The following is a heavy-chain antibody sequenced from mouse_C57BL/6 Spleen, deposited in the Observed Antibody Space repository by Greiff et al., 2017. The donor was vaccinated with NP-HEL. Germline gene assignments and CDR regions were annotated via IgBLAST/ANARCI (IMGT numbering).Heavy chain of an antibody. CDR2: IDPSDSYT. Sequence: VQLQQPGAELVKPGASVKLSCKASGYTFTSYWMQWVKQRPGQGLEWIGEIDPSDSYTNYNQKFKGKATLTVDTSSSTAYMQLSSLTSEDSAVYYCARRGTTVDYFDYWGQGTTLTVSS. D-gene: IGHD1-1*01. V-gene: IGHV1-50*01. CDR1: GYTFTSYW. J-gene: IGHJ2*01. CDR3: ARRGTTVDYFDY.